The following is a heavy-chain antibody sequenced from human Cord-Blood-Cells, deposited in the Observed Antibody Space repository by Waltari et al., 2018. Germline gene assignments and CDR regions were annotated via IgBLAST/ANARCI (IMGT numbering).Heavy chain of an antibody. D-gene: IGHD2-15*01. CDR1: GYTFTGYY. J-gene: IGHJ3*02. CDR2: INPSSGGT. Sequence: QVQLVQSGAEVKKPGASVKVSCKASGYTFTGYYMHWVRQAPGQGLEWMGWINPSSGGTNYAQKFQGWVTRTRDTSISTAYMELSRLRSDDTAVYYCARDHCSGGSCYSGHAFDIWGQGTMVTVSS. CDR3: ARDHCSGGSCYSGHAFDI. V-gene: IGHV1-2*04.